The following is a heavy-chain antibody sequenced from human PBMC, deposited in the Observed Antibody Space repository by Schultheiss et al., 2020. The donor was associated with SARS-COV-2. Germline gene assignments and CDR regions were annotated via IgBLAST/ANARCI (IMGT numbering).Heavy chain of an antibody. D-gene: IGHD2-15*01. CDR1: GFTFSSHA. V-gene: IGHV3-23*01. CDR3: ARGWGYCSGGSCYPDY. Sequence: GGSLRLSCAASGFTFSSHAMSWVRQAPGKGLEWVSAISGSGGSTYYADSVKGRFTISRDNSKNTLYLQMNSLRAEDTAVYYCARGWGYCSGGSCYPDYWGQGTLVTVSS. CDR2: ISGSGGST. J-gene: IGHJ4*02.